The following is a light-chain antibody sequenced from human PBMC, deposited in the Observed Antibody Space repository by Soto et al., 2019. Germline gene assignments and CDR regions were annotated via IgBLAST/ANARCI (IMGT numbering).Light chain of an antibody. Sequence: QSVLTQPASVSGSPGQSITISCSGSSTDVGGYNYVSWYQQHPGKAPKLMISEVNKRPSGVSDRFSGSKSGNTASLTISGLQAEDEADYYCSSHTSSRTFVFGTGTKVTV. CDR3: SSHTSSRTFV. J-gene: IGLJ1*01. CDR2: EVN. V-gene: IGLV2-14*01. CDR1: STDVGGYNY.